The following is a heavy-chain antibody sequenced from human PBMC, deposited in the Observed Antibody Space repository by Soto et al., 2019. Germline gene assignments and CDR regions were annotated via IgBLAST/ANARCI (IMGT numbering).Heavy chain of an antibody. CDR3: AKADTYYDFWSGYLYYFDY. CDR2: ISGSGGST. Sequence: EVQLLESGGGLVQPGGSLRLSCAASGFTFSSYAMSWVRQAPGKGLEWVSAISGSGGSTYYADSVKGRFTISRDNSKNTLYRQMNSLRAEDTAVYYCAKADTYYDFWSGYLYYFDYWGQGTLVTVSS. J-gene: IGHJ4*02. V-gene: IGHV3-23*01. CDR1: GFTFSSYA. D-gene: IGHD3-3*01.